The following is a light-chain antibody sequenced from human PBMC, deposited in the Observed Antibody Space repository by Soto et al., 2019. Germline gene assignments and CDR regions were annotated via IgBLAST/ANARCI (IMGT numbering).Light chain of an antibody. CDR1: SSDVGSYNL. V-gene: IGLV2-23*02. Sequence: QSALTQPASVSGSPGQSITISCTGTSSDVGSYNLVSWYQQYPGKAPKLMIYEVTKRPSGVSDRFSGSKSGNTASLTNYGLQDEDEADYYCCSSAGGVIFGGGTKLTVL. J-gene: IGLJ2*01. CDR3: CSSAGGVI. CDR2: EVT.